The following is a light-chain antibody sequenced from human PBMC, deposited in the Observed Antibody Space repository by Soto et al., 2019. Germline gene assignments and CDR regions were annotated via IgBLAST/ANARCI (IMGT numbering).Light chain of an antibody. CDR3: ATWDDSLDGYV. V-gene: IGLV1-44*01. CDR2: SHN. Sequence: QSVLTQPPSASGTPGQRVTISCSGSSSNIGSNTVNWYQQLPGTAPKLLIYSHNQRPSGVPDRFSVSKSGTSASLAISGLQSEDAADYYCATWDDSLDGYVFGTGTKVTVL. J-gene: IGLJ1*01. CDR1: SSNIGSNT.